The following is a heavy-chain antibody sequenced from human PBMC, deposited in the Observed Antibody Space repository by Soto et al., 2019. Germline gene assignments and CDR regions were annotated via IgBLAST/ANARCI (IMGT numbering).Heavy chain of an antibody. V-gene: IGHV3-23*01. J-gene: IGHJ4*02. Sequence: EVQLLESGGGLAQPGGSLRLSCAASAFTFSSYAMSWVRQAPGKGLEWVSAVSGSGDSTYYADSVKGRFTISRDNSXXTWDREMHSLRAEDTGVYYCGCGRASECGGCTQDYWGQGPLVTVSS. CDR3: GCGRASECGGCTQDY. CDR2: VSGSGDST. D-gene: IGHD3-10*01. CDR1: AFTFSSYA.